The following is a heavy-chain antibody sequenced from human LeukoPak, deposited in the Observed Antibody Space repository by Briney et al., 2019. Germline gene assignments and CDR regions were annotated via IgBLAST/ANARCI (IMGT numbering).Heavy chain of an antibody. D-gene: IGHD1-26*01. J-gene: IGHJ4*02. V-gene: IGHV3-21*04. CDR2: ISYTGTYI. CDR3: VRDRGTYRPIDY. Sequence: GGSLRLPCAASGFTFSSYSMNWVRQAPGKGLEWVSSISYTGTYIYYADSVKGRFTISRDNAQNSLYLQMNSLRAEDTAIYYCVRDRGTYRPIDYWGQGTLVTVSS. CDR1: GFTFSSYS.